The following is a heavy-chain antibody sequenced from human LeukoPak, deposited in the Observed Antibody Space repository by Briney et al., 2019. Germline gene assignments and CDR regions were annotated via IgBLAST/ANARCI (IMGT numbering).Heavy chain of an antibody. J-gene: IGHJ4*02. Sequence: ASVKVSCKASGYTFTSNYIHWVRQAPGQGLEWMGMIYPRDGSTSYAQKFQGRVTTTRDTSTSTVYMELSSLRSEDTAVYYCARDTRKIVDYWGQGTLVTVSS. CDR1: GYTFTSNY. D-gene: IGHD2/OR15-2a*01. V-gene: IGHV1-46*01. CDR2: IYPRDGST. CDR3: ARDTRKIVDY.